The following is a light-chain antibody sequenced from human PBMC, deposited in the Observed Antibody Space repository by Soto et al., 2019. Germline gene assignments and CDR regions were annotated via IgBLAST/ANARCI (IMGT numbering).Light chain of an antibody. CDR3: QQSYSTPPLT. CDR1: QSISSY. Sequence: DIQMTQSPSSLSASVGDRVTITCRASQSISSYLNWYQQKPGKATKLLIYAASSLQSGVPSRFSGSGSGTDFTLTISSLQPEDIATYYCQQSYSTPPLTFGGGTKVEIK. V-gene: IGKV1-39*01. CDR2: AAS. J-gene: IGKJ4*01.